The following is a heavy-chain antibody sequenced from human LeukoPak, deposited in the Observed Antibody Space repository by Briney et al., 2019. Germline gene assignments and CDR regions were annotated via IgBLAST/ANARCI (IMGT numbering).Heavy chain of an antibody. D-gene: IGHD3-22*01. CDR2: INPSGGST. CDR3: ARDLPVEYYDSSGYPTRDY. Sequence: ASVKVSCKASGYTFTNYYIHWVRQAPGQGLEWMGMINPSGGSTTYAQKFQGGVTMTRDTSTSTVYMELSSLRSEDTAVYYCARDLPVEYYDSSGYPTRDYWGQGTLVTVSS. V-gene: IGHV1-46*01. CDR1: GYTFTNYY. J-gene: IGHJ4*02.